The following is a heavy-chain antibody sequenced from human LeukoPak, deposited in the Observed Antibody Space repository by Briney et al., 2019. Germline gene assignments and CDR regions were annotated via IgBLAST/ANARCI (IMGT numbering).Heavy chain of an antibody. Sequence: GASVKVSCKASGYTFTSYGISWVRQAPGQGLEWMGWISAYNGNTNYAQKLQGRVTMTTDTSTSTAYMELSSLRSEDTAVYYCARGRFPLYCGGDCYRAGWFDPWGQVTLVTVSS. CDR1: GYTFTSYG. CDR3: ARGRFPLYCGGDCYRAGWFDP. J-gene: IGHJ5*02. CDR2: ISAYNGNT. D-gene: IGHD2-21*01. V-gene: IGHV1-18*01.